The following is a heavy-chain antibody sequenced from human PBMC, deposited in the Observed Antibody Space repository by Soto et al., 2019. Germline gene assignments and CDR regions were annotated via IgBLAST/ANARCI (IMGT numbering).Heavy chain of an antibody. D-gene: IGHD6-19*01. J-gene: IGHJ3*02. CDR1: GGTFSSYA. Sequence: SVKVSCKASGGTFSSYAISWVRQAPGQGLEWMGGIIPIFGTANYAQKFQGRVTITADESTSTAYMELSSLRSEDTAVYYCARAGVVSSGWSLVEEHAFXIWAQGTMVTVSS. CDR3: ARAGVVSSGWSLVEEHAFXI. V-gene: IGHV1-69*13. CDR2: IIPIFGTA.